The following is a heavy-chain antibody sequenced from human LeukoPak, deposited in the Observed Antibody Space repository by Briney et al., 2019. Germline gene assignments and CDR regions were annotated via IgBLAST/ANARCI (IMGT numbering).Heavy chain of an antibody. J-gene: IGHJ2*01. V-gene: IGHV3-21*01. CDR2: ISSSSSYI. D-gene: IGHD3-16*01. Sequence: GGSLRLSCAASGFTFSSYSMNWVRQAPGKGLEWVSSISSSSSYIYYADSVKGRFAISRDNAKNSLYLQMNSLRAEDTAVYYCARDGGTDTHDWYFDLWGRGTQVTVSS. CDR1: GFTFSSYS. CDR3: ARDGGTDTHDWYFDL.